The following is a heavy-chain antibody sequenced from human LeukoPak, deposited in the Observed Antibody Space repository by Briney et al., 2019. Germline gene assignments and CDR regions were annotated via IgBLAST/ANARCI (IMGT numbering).Heavy chain of an antibody. V-gene: IGHV4-39*07. CDR2: IYYSGST. CDR3: ARNQLLYGGIDY. D-gene: IGHD2-2*02. J-gene: IGHJ4*02. Sequence: SETLSLTCTVSGGSISSSSYYWGSIRQPPGKGLEWIGSIYYSGSTYYNPSLKSRVTISVDTSKNQFSLKLSSVAAADTAVYYCARNQLLYGGIDYWGQGTLVTVFS. CDR1: GGSISSSSYY.